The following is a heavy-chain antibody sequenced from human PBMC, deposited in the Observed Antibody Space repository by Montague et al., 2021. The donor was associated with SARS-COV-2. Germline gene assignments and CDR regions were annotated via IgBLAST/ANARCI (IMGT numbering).Heavy chain of an antibody. CDR2: IYDSDTT. CDR3: ARAANILSGFYNHPFEY. V-gene: IGHV4-61*01. CDR1: GGSVISDTYF. D-gene: IGHD3-9*01. Sequence: SETLSLTCTVSGGSVISDTYFWSWIRQPPGKGLEWIAYIYDSDTTNNNPSFWSRVSMSSDRSKNQFSLKLTSMTPADTAVYYCARAANILSGFYNHPFEYWGQEILVTVSS. J-gene: IGHJ4*02.